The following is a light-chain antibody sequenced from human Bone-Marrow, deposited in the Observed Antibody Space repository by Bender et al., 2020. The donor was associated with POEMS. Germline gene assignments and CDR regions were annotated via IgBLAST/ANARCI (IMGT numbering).Light chain of an antibody. CDR3: AAWEDSLNGWV. CDR2: EDN. V-gene: IGLV2-14*02. Sequence: QSALTQPASVSGSPGQSITISCTGTSSDVGSYNLVSWYQHHPGTAPELMIYEDNKRPSGVSNRFSGSKSGNTASLAISGLQSEDEADYYCAAWEDSLNGWVFGGGTKLTVL. J-gene: IGLJ3*02. CDR1: SSDVGSYNL.